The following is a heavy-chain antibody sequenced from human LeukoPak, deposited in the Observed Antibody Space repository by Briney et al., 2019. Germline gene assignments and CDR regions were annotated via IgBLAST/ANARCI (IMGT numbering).Heavy chain of an antibody. J-gene: IGHJ3*01. D-gene: IGHD4/OR15-4a*01. Sequence: PGGSLRLSCVASRFTFSNHYMSWVRQPPGKGLEWIGEIFHTGGSNYNPSLKSRATISVDTSKNQFSLKVTSVTAADTAVYYCTREGRNSVTNYQAFDLWGQGTMITVSS. CDR3: TREGRNSVTNYQAFDL. CDR2: IFHTGGS. V-gene: IGHV4/OR15-8*01. CDR1: RFTFSNHYM.